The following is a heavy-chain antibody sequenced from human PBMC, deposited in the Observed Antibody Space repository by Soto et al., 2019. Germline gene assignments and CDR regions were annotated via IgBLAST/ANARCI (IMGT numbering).Heavy chain of an antibody. CDR2: IYYSGST. CDR3: ARSDGSGSTYGYYGMDV. J-gene: IGHJ6*02. Sequence: SETLSLTCPVSGGSLSSYYLSWIRQPPGKGLEWIGYIYYSGSTNYNPSLKSRVTISVDTSKNQFSLKLSSVTAADTAVYYCARSDGSGSTYGYYGMDVWGQGTTVTVSS. D-gene: IGHD3-10*01. V-gene: IGHV4-59*01. CDR1: GGSLSSYY.